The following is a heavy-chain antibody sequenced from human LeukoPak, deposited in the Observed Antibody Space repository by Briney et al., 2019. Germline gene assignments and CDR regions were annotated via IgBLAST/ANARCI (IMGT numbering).Heavy chain of an antibody. J-gene: IGHJ4*02. V-gene: IGHV4-59*13. CDR1: GDSISSYY. CDR2: IYYSGST. CDR3: ARARTGPVYFDY. D-gene: IGHD1-14*01. Sequence: PSETLSLTCTVSGDSISSYYWSWIRQPPGEGLGWIGYIYYSGSTNYDPSLKSRVTISVDTSKNQFSLKLSSVTAADTAVYYCARARTGPVYFDYWGQGALVTVSS.